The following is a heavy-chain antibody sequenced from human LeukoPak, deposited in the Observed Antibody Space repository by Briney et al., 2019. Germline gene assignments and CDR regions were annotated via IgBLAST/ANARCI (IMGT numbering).Heavy chain of an antibody. J-gene: IGHJ6*02. CDR2: ISGSGGST. Sequence: PGGSLRLSCAASGFTFSSYAMSWVRQAPGKGLEWVSAISGSGGSTYYADSVKGRFTISRDNSKNMLYLQMNSLRAEDTAVYYCASPYSSGWSHYYYYYGMDVWGQGTTVTVSS. CDR3: ASPYSSGWSHYYYYYGMDV. CDR1: GFTFSSYA. V-gene: IGHV3-23*01. D-gene: IGHD6-19*01.